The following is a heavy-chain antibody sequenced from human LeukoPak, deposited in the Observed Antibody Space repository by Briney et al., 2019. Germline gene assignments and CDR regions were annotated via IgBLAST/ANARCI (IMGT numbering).Heavy chain of an antibody. CDR3: ARVGGSNFYNYGMDV. J-gene: IGHJ6*02. D-gene: IGHD4-11*01. CDR2: IYYSGST. V-gene: IGHV4-31*03. CDR1: GGSISSGGYY. Sequence: SETLSLTCTVSGGSISSGGYYWSWIRQHPGKGLEWIGYIYYSGSTYYNPSLKSRVTISVDTSKNQFSLRLTSVTAADTATYYCARVGGSNFYNYGMDVWGQGTTVIVSS.